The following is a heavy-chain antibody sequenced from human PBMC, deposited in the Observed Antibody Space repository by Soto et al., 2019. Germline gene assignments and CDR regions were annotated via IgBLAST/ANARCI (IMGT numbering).Heavy chain of an antibody. J-gene: IGHJ6*02. D-gene: IGHD2-21*02. V-gene: IGHV1-69*13. CDR3: ARTYCGGDCPIPNYYYYGMDV. Sequence: ASVKVSCKASGGTFSSYAISWVRQAPGQGLEWMGGIIPIFGTANYAQKFQGRVTITADESTSTAYMELSSLRSEDTAVYYCARTYCGGDCPIPNYYYYGMDVWGQGTTVTVSS. CDR2: IIPIFGTA. CDR1: GGTFSSYA.